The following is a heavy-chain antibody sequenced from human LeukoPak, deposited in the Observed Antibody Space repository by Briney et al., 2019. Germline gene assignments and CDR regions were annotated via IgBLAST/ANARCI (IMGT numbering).Heavy chain of an antibody. CDR1: GYTFTSYG. CDR2: ISAYNGNT. Sequence: VASVKVSCTASGYTFTSYGISWVRQAPGQGLEWMGWISAYNGNTNYAQKLQGRVTMTTDTSTSTAYMELRSLRSDDTAVYYCARGLRYFDWLTPRDYYYYGMDVWGQGTTVTVSS. V-gene: IGHV1-18*01. CDR3: ARGLRYFDWLTPRDYYYYGMDV. J-gene: IGHJ6*02. D-gene: IGHD3-9*01.